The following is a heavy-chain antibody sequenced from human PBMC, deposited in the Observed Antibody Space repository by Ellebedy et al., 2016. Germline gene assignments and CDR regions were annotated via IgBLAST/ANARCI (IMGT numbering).Heavy chain of an antibody. CDR3: ARLGGGGFYYLDF. J-gene: IGHJ4*02. V-gene: IGHV4-39*01. Sequence: SETLSLTCTVSRGSIRDSSSYWGWLRQPPGKGLEWIGSIYYGGTTYYNSSLTSRVTLAVDTSRNQFSLSLTSVTAADTAVYFCARLGGGGFYYLDFWGQGTLVTASS. CDR2: IYYGGTT. CDR1: RGSIRDSSSY. D-gene: IGHD2-15*01.